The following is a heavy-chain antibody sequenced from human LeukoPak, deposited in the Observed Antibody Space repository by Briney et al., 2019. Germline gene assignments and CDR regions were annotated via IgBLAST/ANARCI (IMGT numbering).Heavy chain of an antibody. Sequence: PSETLSLTCAVYGGSFSGYYWSWIRQPPGKGLEWIGEINHSGCTNYNPSLKSRVTISVDTSKNQFSLKLSSVTAADTAVYYCARVRGLGYCSGGSCYIDYWGQGTLVTVSS. D-gene: IGHD2-15*01. CDR2: INHSGCT. V-gene: IGHV4-34*01. CDR3: ARVRGLGYCSGGSCYIDY. J-gene: IGHJ4*02. CDR1: GGSFSGYY.